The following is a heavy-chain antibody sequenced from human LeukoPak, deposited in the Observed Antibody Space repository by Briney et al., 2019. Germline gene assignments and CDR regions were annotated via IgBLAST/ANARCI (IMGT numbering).Heavy chain of an antibody. Sequence: GGSLRLSCAASGFTFSSYAMSWVRQAPGKGLEWVSAISGSGGSTYYADSVKGRFTISRDNPKNTLYLQMNSLRAEDTAVYYCAKAMYDILTGYPYNRFDPWGQGTLVTVSS. J-gene: IGHJ5*02. V-gene: IGHV3-23*01. CDR1: GFTFSSYA. CDR2: ISGSGGST. CDR3: AKAMYDILTGYPYNRFDP. D-gene: IGHD3-9*01.